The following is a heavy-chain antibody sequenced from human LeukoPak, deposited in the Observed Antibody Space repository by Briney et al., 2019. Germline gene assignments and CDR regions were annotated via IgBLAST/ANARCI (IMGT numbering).Heavy chain of an antibody. CDR3: GRDSGQWLRNCFDP. CDR1: GGSISSYY. V-gene: IGHV4-59*01. Sequence: PSETLFLTCSVSGGSISSYYWSSIRRPPGKGLELTGYIHYNGSTNYNPSLQSHVTILIGKSKNQSSLKLSSRPAADTTVYYCGRDSGQWLRNCFDPWGQGTLVTVSS. CDR2: IHYNGST. J-gene: IGHJ5*02. D-gene: IGHD6-19*01.